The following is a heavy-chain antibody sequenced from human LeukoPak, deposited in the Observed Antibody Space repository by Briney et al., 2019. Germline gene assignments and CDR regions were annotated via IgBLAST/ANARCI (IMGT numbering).Heavy chain of an antibody. Sequence: GGSLRLSCGASGFTFSGYTMNWVRQASGKGLEWVGHIRSKPNSYATAYAASVKGSFTISRDDSKNTAYLQMNSLNTEATAVYSLTSRANLSGYYTDSCGQGTLVTVSS. CDR1: GFTFSGYT. CDR2: IRSKPNSYAT. J-gene: IGHJ4*02. V-gene: IGHV3-73*01. D-gene: IGHD3-22*01. CDR3: TSRANLSGYYTDS.